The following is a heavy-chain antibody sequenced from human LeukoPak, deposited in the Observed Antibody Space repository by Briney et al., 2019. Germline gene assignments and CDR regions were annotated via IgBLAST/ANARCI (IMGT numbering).Heavy chain of an antibody. Sequence: PGGSLRLSCAASGFTFSSYSMNWVRQAPGKGLEWVSSISSSSSYIYYADSVKGRFTISRDNAKNSLYLQMNSLRAEDTAVYYCARRITMIADAFDIWGQGTMVTVSS. D-gene: IGHD3-22*01. J-gene: IGHJ3*02. CDR2: ISSSSSYI. CDR3: ARRITMIADAFDI. CDR1: GFTFSSYS. V-gene: IGHV3-21*01.